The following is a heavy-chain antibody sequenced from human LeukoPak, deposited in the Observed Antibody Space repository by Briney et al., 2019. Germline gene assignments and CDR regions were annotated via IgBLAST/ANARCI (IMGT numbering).Heavy chain of an antibody. V-gene: IGHV3-48*04. D-gene: IGHD6-13*01. Sequence: GGSLRLSCVTSGFSFDNYGMSWVRRAPGKGLEWISYFSSRKNIVNYADSVKGRFTISRDNAMNSLYLQMNSLRAEDTAIYYCARSLPYGTTWYGRSDFWGQGTLVTVSS. CDR1: GFSFDNYG. J-gene: IGHJ4*02. CDR2: FSSRKNIV. CDR3: ARSLPYGTTWYGRSDF.